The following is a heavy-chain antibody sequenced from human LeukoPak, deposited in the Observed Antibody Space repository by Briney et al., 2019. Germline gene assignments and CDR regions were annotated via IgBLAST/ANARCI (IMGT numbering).Heavy chain of an antibody. D-gene: IGHD3-3*01. CDR2: ISGSGGST. CDR3: AKEGDFWSGYYFPGGYYFDY. J-gene: IGHJ4*02. CDR1: GFTFSSYA. V-gene: IGHV3-23*01. Sequence: PGGSLRLSCAASGFTFSSYAMSWVRQAPGKGLEWVSAISGSGGSTYYADSVKGRFTISRDNSKNTLYLQMNSLRAEDTAVYYCAKEGDFWSGYYFPGGYYFDYWGQGTLVTVSS.